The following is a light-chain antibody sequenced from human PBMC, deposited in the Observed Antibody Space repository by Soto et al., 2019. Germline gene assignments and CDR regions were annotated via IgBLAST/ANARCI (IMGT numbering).Light chain of an antibody. Sequence: EIVLTQSPVTLSLSPGERATLSCRASQSVTTYLAWYQQKPGQAPRLLIYDATNRATGIPARFSGSGSGTDFTRTIISLQPEDFAVYYCQQRSNWPPRITFGQGTRLEI. V-gene: IGKV3-11*01. CDR2: DAT. CDR3: QQRSNWPPRIT. CDR1: QSVTTY. J-gene: IGKJ5*01.